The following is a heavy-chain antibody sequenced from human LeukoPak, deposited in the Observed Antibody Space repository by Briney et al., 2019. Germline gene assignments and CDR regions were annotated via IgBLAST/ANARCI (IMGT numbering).Heavy chain of an antibody. D-gene: IGHD5-18*01. CDR1: GFTFSSYG. Sequence: GGSRRLSCAASGFTFSSYGMHWVRQAPGKGLEWVAFIRYDGSNKYYADSVKGRFTISRDNSKNTLYLQMNSLRAEDTAVYYCAKELAKIQLWSLNNWFDPWGEGTLVTVSS. J-gene: IGHJ5*02. V-gene: IGHV3-30*02. CDR3: AKELAKIQLWSLNNWFDP. CDR2: IRYDGSNK.